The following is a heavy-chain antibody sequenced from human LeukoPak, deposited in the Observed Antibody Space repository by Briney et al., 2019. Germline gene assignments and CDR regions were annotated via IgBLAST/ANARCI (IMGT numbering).Heavy chain of an antibody. J-gene: IGHJ4*02. Sequence: ATVKVSCKASGYTFTSYYMHWLRQAPEQGLEWMGIINPSGGSTSYAQKFQGRVTMTRDTSTSTVYMELSSLRSEDTAVYYCARDDLAVAGYDYWGQGTLVTVSS. CDR2: INPSGGST. V-gene: IGHV1-46*01. D-gene: IGHD6-19*01. CDR1: GYTFTSYY. CDR3: ARDDLAVAGYDY.